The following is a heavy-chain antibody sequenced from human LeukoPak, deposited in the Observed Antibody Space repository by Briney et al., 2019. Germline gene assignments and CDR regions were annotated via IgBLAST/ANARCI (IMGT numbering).Heavy chain of an antibody. J-gene: IGHJ3*02. D-gene: IGHD6-13*01. CDR2: FIPIFGTA. Sequence: GASVKVSCKASGGTFSSYAISWVRQAPGQGLEWMGGFIPIFGTANYAQKFQGRVTITADESTSTAYMELSSLRSEDTAVYYCARGYSSSLYSAFDIWGQGTMVTVSS. V-gene: IGHV1-69*13. CDR1: GGTFSSYA. CDR3: ARGYSSSLYSAFDI.